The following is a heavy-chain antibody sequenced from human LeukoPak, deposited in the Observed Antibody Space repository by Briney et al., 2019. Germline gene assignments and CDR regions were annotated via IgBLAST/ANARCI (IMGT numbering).Heavy chain of an antibody. CDR1: GFTFSTYA. CDR3: ARGDDFSGDY. J-gene: IGHJ4*02. CDR2: ISGSTRST. V-gene: IGHV3-23*01. Sequence: GGSLRLSCAASGFTFSTYAMSWVRQAPGKGLEWVSVISGSTRSTYYADSAKGRFTISRDNAKNSLYLQMNSLRVEDTAVYYCARGDDFSGDYWGQGTLVTVSS. D-gene: IGHD3-16*01.